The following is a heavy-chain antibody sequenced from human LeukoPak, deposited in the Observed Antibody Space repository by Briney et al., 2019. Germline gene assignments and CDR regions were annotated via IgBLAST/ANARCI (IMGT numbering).Heavy chain of an antibody. J-gene: IGHJ3*02. Sequence: SETLSLTCTVSGYSITSGYYWGWIRQTPGKGLEWIGSSYHTGSTLYNPSLKSRVTISVDPSKNQFSLKLSSVIVADTAVYYCATGYYGSAFDIWGQGTMVTVSS. CDR3: ATGYYGSAFDI. CDR2: SYHTGST. D-gene: IGHD3-10*01. V-gene: IGHV4-38-2*02. CDR1: GYSITSGYY.